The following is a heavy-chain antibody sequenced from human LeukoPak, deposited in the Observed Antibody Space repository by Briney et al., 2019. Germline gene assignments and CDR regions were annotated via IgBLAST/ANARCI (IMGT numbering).Heavy chain of an antibody. Sequence: GGSLRLSCAASGFTFSSYWMHWVRQAPGKGLVWVSRIASDGSTVYADSVMGRFTISRDNAKDTVYLQMNSLRVEDTAVYYCIGSGGWPGYWGQGTLVTVSS. J-gene: IGHJ4*02. V-gene: IGHV3-74*01. D-gene: IGHD1-26*01. CDR2: IASDGST. CDR3: IGSGGWPGY. CDR1: GFTFSSYW.